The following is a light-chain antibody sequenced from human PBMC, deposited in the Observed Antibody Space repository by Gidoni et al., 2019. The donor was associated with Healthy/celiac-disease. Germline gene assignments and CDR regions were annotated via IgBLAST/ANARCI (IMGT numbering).Light chain of an antibody. J-gene: IGKJ2*01. CDR1: QSVLYSSNNKNY. V-gene: IGKV4-1*01. CDR3: QQYYSTPPT. CDR2: WAS. Sequence: DIVMTQSPDSLAEYLAERATTNCKSSQSVLYSSNNKNYLAWYQQKPGQPPKLLIYWASTRESGVPDRFSGSGSGTDFTLTISSLQAEDVAVYYCQQYYSTPPTFGQGTKLEIK.